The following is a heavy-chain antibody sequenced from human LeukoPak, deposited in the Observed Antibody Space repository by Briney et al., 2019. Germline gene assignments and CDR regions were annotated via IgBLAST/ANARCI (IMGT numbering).Heavy chain of an antibody. V-gene: IGHV3-48*03. CDR1: GFTFSRYE. CDR2: ISRSGDTI. Sequence: PGGSLRLSCAASGFTFSRYEMNWVRQAPGKGQEWVSYISRSGDTIYFADSVKGRFTISRDNAKNSLYLQMSSLRAEATAVYYCARDYASDYWGQGTLVTVSS. D-gene: IGHD3-10*01. CDR3: ARDYASDY. J-gene: IGHJ4*02.